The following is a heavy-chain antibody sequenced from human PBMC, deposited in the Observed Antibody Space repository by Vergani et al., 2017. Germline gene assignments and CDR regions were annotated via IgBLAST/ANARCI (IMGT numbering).Heavy chain of an antibody. CDR1: GYTFTSYA. J-gene: IGHJ6*03. D-gene: IGHD6-19*01. CDR3: ARDPGTNGQWLVPYYYYYYMDV. Sequence: QVQLVQSGAEVKKPGASVKVSCKASGYTFTSYAMHWVCQAPGQRLEWMGWINAGNGNTKYSQKFQGRVTITRDTSASTAYMELSSLRSEDTAVYYCARDPGTNGQWLVPYYYYYYMDVWGKGTTVTVSS. CDR2: INAGNGNT. V-gene: IGHV1-3*01.